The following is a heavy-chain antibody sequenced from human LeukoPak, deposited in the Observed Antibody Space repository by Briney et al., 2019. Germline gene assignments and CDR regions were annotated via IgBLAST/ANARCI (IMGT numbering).Heavy chain of an antibody. Sequence: GGSLRLSCAASGFTFSSYSMNWVRQAPGKGLEWVSSISSSSSYIYYADSVKGRFTISRDNAKNSLYLQMNSLRAEDTAVYYCARDLPSHFWGGYYDYYYGMDVWGQGTTVTVSS. J-gene: IGHJ6*02. CDR3: ARDLPSHFWGGYYDYYYGMDV. CDR1: GFTFSSYS. D-gene: IGHD3-3*02. CDR2: ISSSSSYI. V-gene: IGHV3-21*01.